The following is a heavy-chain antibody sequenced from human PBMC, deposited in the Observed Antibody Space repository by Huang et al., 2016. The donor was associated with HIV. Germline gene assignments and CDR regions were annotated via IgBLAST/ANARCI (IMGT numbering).Heavy chain of an antibody. CDR3: ARDPRIQSWLNFFDY. CDR1: GFSISSYW. D-gene: IGHD3-22*01. Sequence: EVQLVESGGGLVQPGGSLRLSCAASGFSISSYWMHWVRQAPGKGRVWGSRINSDGSSTSYADSVKGRFTISRDNAKNTLYLQMNSLRAEDTAVYYCARDPRIQSWLNFFDYWGQETLVSVSS. CDR2: INSDGSST. J-gene: IGHJ4*02. V-gene: IGHV3-74*01.